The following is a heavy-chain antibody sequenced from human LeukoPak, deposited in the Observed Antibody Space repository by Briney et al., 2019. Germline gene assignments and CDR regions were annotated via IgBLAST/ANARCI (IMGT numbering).Heavy chain of an antibody. J-gene: IGHJ3*01. D-gene: IGHD3-22*01. CDR2: IGASGADT. CDR3: ARRPRDTSGYYLGAFHD. V-gene: IGHV3-23*01. Sequence: GGSLRLSCAASGFTFSSYAMSWVRQAPGKGLEWVSVIGASGADTYYSDSVKGRFTVTRDNSQNTLFLHMSSLRAEDTAVYFCARRPRDTSGYYLGAFHDWGQGTTVTVSS. CDR1: GFTFSSYA.